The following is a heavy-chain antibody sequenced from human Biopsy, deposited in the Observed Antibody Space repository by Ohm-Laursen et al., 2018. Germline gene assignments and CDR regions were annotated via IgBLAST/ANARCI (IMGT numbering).Heavy chain of an antibody. CDR2: IIPIFGTA. CDR3: ARDALGGGSYRFFY. D-gene: IGHD1-26*01. J-gene: IGHJ4*02. V-gene: IGHV1-69*13. Sequence: SVRVSCKASGYTFTSYAISWVRQAPGQGLEWMGGIIPIFGTANYAQKFQGRVTITADESTSTAYMELSSLRSDDTAVYYCARDALGGGSYRFFYWGQGSLVTVSS. CDR1: GYTFTSYA.